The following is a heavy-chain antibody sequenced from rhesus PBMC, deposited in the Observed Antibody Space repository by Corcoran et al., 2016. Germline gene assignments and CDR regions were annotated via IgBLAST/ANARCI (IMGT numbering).Heavy chain of an antibody. CDR3: ARIGNYNFDF. CDR1: GGSFGSSH. V-gene: IGHV4-169*01. J-gene: IGHJ4*01. CDR2: IYGGGRTT. Sequence: QLQLQESGPGLVKPSETLSVTCSVSGGSFGSSHWSWLRQAPGKGMVWMGYIYGGGRTTNYNPSLKSRVTRSADTSKNQFSLKLNSVTAADTAVYYCARIGNYNFDFWGQGLLVTVSS. D-gene: IGHD1-44*01.